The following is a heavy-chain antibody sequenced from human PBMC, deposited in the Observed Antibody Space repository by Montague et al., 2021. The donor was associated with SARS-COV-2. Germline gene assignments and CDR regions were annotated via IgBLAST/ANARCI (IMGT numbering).Heavy chain of an antibody. Sequence: SLRLSCAASGFTFSSCAMHWVRQAPGKGLEWVAVISYDGSNKYYADSVKGRFTISRDNSKNTLYLQMNSLRAEDTAVYYCAAEMATISAPLDYWGQGTLVTVSS. CDR3: AAEMATISAPLDY. V-gene: IGHV3-30*04. CDR2: ISYDGSNK. J-gene: IGHJ4*02. CDR1: GFTFSSCA. D-gene: IGHD5-24*01.